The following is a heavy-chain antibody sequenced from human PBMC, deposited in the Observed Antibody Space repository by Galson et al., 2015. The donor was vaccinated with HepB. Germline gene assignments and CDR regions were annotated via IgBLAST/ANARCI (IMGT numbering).Heavy chain of an antibody. J-gene: IGHJ4*02. CDR2: INHGGNT. Sequence: ETLSLTCDVYSDSFSGHYWSWIRQPPGKGLEWIVEINHGGNTNYNPSLKSRVTMSLDTSKNQFSLKVTSVTAADTAVYYCAGGEYSYGPFDYWGQGTLVTVSS. V-gene: IGHV4-34*01. CDR3: AGGEYSYGPFDY. CDR1: SDSFSGHY. D-gene: IGHD5-18*01.